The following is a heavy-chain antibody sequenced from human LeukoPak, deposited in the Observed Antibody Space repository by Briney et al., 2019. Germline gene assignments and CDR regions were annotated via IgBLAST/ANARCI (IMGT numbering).Heavy chain of an antibody. V-gene: IGHV3-30-3*01. CDR3: TRRGGGHEFDH. Sequence: PGGSLRLSCAASGFTFSNAWMNWVRQAPGKGLEWVAVISFDGNTKYYADSVKGRFTISRDNSKNTLYLQMNGLRTEDTAMYYCTRRGGGHEFDHWGQGTLVTVSS. D-gene: IGHD3-16*01. J-gene: IGHJ4*02. CDR1: GFTFSNAW. CDR2: ISFDGNTK.